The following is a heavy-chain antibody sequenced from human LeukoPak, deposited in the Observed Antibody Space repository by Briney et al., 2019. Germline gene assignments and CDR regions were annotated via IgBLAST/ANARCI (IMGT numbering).Heavy chain of an antibody. J-gene: IGHJ4*02. V-gene: IGHV2-5*01. Sequence: SGPTLVKPTQTLTLTCTFSGFSLSTSGVGVGWIRQHPGKALDCLALVYWNDDKRYSPSLMSRLTITKDTSRNQVILTMTNMGPADTGTYYCARTHYDYYPDYWGQGTLVTVSS. D-gene: IGHD3-22*01. CDR2: VYWNDDK. CDR1: GFSLSTSGVG. CDR3: ARTHYDYYPDY.